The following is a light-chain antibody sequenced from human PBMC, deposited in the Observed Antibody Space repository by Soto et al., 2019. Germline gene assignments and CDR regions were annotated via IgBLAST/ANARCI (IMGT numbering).Light chain of an antibody. J-gene: IGLJ3*02. Sequence: QSVLTQPPSASGTPGQRVTISCSGSSSNIGSNTVNWYQQLPGTAPKLLIYCNNQRPSGVPDRFSGSKSGTSASLAISGLQSEDGADYYCAAWDDSLSGVVFGGGTKLTVL. V-gene: IGLV1-44*01. CDR3: AAWDDSLSGVV. CDR1: SSNIGSNT. CDR2: CNN.